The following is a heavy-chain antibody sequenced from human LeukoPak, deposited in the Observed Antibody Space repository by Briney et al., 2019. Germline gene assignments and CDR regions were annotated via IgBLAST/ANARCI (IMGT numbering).Heavy chain of an antibody. CDR3: ARGRPVTGSFYFDY. V-gene: IGHV4-30-4*01. CDR2: IYYSGIT. D-gene: IGHD1-26*01. Sequence: PSQTLSLTCSVSGGSISRSDHYWSWIRQPPGKGLEWIGCIYYSGITYYNPSLRSRVTISVDTSQNQFSLKLTSVTAADTAVYYCARGRPVTGSFYFDYWGQGTLVTVSS. J-gene: IGHJ4*02. CDR1: GGSISRSDHY.